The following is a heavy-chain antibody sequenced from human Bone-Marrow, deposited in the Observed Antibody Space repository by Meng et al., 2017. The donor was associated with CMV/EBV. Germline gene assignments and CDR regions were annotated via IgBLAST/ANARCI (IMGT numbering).Heavy chain of an antibody. V-gene: IGHV1-2*02. J-gene: IGHJ4*02. CDR2: LNPNSGVT. CDR3: SRGYEAGVPHFDY. Sequence: ASVKVSCKASGYTFSGYYIHWVRQAPGRGLEWMGWLNPNSGVTTYGQMLQGRVTMTRDKSSSTAYMEVSRLTSDDTAIYYCSRGYEAGVPHFDYWGQGTLVTGSS. CDR1: GYTFSGYY. D-gene: IGHD5-12*01.